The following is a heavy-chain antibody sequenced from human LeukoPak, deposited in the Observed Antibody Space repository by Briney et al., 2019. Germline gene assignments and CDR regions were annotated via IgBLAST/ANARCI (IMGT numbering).Heavy chain of an antibody. Sequence: SETLSLTCAVYGGSFSGYYWSWIRQPPGKGLEWIGEINHSGSTNYNPSLKSRVTISVDTSKNQFSLKLSSVTAADTAVYYCAAANWGQNWFDPWGQGTLVTVSS. CDR2: INHSGST. V-gene: IGHV4-34*01. J-gene: IGHJ5*02. CDR1: GGSFSGYY. D-gene: IGHD7-27*01. CDR3: AAANWGQNWFDP.